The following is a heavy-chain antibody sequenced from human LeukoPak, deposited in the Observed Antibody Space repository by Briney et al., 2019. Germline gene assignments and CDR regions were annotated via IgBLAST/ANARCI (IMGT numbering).Heavy chain of an antibody. J-gene: IGHJ6*02. V-gene: IGHV1-18*01. CDR3: ARAHYDSSGYYYTPPYGMDV. CDR2: ISAYNGNT. CDR1: GYTFTSYG. D-gene: IGHD3-22*01. Sequence: GASVKVSFTASGYTFTSYGISWVRQAPGQGLEWMGWISAYNGNTNYAQKLQGRVTMTTDTSTSTAYMELRSLRSDDTAVYYCARAHYDSSGYYYTPPYGMDVWGQGTTVTVSS.